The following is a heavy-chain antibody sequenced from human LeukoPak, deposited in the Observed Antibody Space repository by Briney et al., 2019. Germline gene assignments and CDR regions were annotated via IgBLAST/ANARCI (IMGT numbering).Heavy chain of an antibody. J-gene: IGHJ4*02. V-gene: IGHV1-69*05. Sequence: ASVKVSCKASGGTFSGYAISWVRQAPGQGLEWMGGIIPIFGTANYAQKFQGRVTITTDESTSTAYMELSSLRSEDTAVYYCARDADPYYYGSGSLYCWGQGTLVTVSS. CDR3: ARDADPYYYGSGSLYC. D-gene: IGHD3-10*01. CDR2: IIPIFGTA. CDR1: GGTFSGYA.